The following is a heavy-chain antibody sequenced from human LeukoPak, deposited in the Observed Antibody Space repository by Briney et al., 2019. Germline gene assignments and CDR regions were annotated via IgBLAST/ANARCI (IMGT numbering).Heavy chain of an antibody. CDR3: ARLEVVITTLSGMDV. Sequence: ASVKVSCKTSGYTFSDYYIHWVRQAPGLGRDWMGWTNPNTGDTKYAQHFQGRVTMPRDTSITTAYMELSRLTSDDTAVYYCARLEVVITTLSGMDVWGQGTTVTVSS. D-gene: IGHD3-22*01. J-gene: IGHJ6*02. CDR1: GYTFSDYY. CDR2: TNPNTGDT. V-gene: IGHV1-2*02.